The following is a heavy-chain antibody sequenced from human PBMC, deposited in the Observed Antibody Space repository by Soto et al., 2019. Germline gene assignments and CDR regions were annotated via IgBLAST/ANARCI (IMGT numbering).Heavy chain of an antibody. CDR1: GYTFTSYA. CDR2: INAGNGNT. J-gene: IGHJ4*02. CDR3: ARDRRYSGSPGYFDY. Sequence: ASVKVSCKASGYTFTSYAMHWVRQAPGQRLEWMGWINAGNGNTKYSQKFQGRVTITRDTSASTAYMELSSLRSEDTAVYYCARDRRYSGSPGYFDYWGQGTLVTVSS. V-gene: IGHV1-3*01. D-gene: IGHD1-26*01.